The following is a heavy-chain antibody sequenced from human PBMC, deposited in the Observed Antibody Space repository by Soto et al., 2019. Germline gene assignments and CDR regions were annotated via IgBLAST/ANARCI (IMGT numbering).Heavy chain of an antibody. CDR1: GFTFSSYS. J-gene: IGHJ3*02. CDR3: ARDRVAVADHDAFDI. CDR2: ISSSSSYI. Sequence: GGSLRLSCAASGFTFSSYSMNWVRQAPGKGLEWVSSISSSSSYIYYADSVKGRFTISRDNAKNSLYLQMNSLRAEDTAVYYCARDRVAVADHDAFDIWGQGTTVTVSS. V-gene: IGHV3-21*01. D-gene: IGHD6-19*01.